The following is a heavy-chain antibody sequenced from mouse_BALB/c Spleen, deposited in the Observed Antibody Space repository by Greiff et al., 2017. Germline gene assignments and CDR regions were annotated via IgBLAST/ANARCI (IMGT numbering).Heavy chain of an antibody. CDR2: ISNGGGST. V-gene: IGHV5-12-2*01. J-gene: IGHJ2*01. D-gene: IGHD1-1*01. CDR3: ARVRPTDRGFDY. Sequence: EVKVVESGGGLVQPGGSLKLSCAASGFTFSSYTMSWVRQTPEKRLEWVAYISNGGGSTYYPDTVKGRFTISRDNAKNTLYLQMSSLKSVDTAMYSCARVRPTDRGFDYWGQGTTLTVSS. CDR1: GFTFSSYT.